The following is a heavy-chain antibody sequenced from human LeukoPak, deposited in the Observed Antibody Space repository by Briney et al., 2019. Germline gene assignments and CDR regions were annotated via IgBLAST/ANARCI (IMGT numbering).Heavy chain of an antibody. CDR1: GGSISRTSYY. D-gene: IGHD2-15*01. CDR3: ARHSSGVGVPYGMDV. Sequence: SETLSLTCTDSGGSISRTSYYWGWIRQPPGKGLEWIGSIYYSGSTYDNPSLKSRVTISVDTSKNQFSLKLSSVTAADTAVYYCARHSSGVGVPYGMDVWGQGTTVTVSS. J-gene: IGHJ6*02. CDR2: IYYSGST. V-gene: IGHV4-39*01.